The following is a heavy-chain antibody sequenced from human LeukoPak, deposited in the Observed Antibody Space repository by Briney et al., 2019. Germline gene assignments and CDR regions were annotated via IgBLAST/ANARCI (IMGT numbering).Heavy chain of an antibody. D-gene: IGHD6-19*01. V-gene: IGHV1-18*01. CDR1: GYTFTSYG. J-gene: IGHJ4*02. CDR2: ISAYNGNT. CDR3: ARADIRAIASSGWYGFDY. Sequence: GASVKVSCKASGYTFTSYGISWVRQAPGQGLEWMGWISAYNGNTNYARKLQGRVTMTTDTSTSTAFMELRSLRSDDTAVYYCARADIRAIASSGWYGFDYWGQGTLVTVSS.